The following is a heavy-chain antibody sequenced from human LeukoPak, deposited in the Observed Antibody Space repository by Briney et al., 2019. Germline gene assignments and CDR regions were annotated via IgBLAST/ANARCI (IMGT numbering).Heavy chain of an antibody. CDR2: IKQDGSEK. D-gene: IGHD4-17*01. V-gene: IGHV3-7*03. J-gene: IGHJ6*02. CDR1: GFTFNNYW. Sequence: PGGSLRLSCAASGFTFNNYWMSWVRQAPGKGLEWVANIKQDGSEKYYVDSVKGRFTISRDNAKNSLYLQMNSLRAEDTAVYYCARDYGDPLGMDVWGQGTTVTVSS. CDR3: ARDYGDPLGMDV.